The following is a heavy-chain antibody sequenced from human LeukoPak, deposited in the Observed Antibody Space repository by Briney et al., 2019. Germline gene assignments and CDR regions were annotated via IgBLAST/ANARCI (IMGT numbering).Heavy chain of an antibody. CDR1: GSTFSNYA. Sequence: GGSLRLSCTASGSTFSNYAMSWVRQAPGKGLEWVSTISGSDGSTYYADSVKGRFTISRDNSKNTLYLQMNSLRAEDTAVYYCAKDGSLLLWFGELLCYFDYWGQGTLVTVSS. D-gene: IGHD3-10*01. V-gene: IGHV3-23*01. J-gene: IGHJ4*02. CDR2: ISGSDGST. CDR3: AKDGSLLLWFGELLCYFDY.